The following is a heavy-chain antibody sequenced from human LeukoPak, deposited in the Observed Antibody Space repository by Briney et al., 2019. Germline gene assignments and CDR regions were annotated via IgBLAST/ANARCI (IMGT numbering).Heavy chain of an antibody. J-gene: IGHJ4*02. D-gene: IGHD1-14*01. V-gene: IGHV3-30*02. CDR2: IWPDGSKK. Sequence: GGSLRLSCAASGFSFSSYDMHWVRQAPGKGLEWVAFIWPDGSKKFYADSVKGRFTISRDNSNHTLYLQMNSLRSEDTALYFCAKISSSAEPNFDYWGQGILLTVSS. CDR3: AKISSSAEPNFDY. CDR1: GFSFSSYD.